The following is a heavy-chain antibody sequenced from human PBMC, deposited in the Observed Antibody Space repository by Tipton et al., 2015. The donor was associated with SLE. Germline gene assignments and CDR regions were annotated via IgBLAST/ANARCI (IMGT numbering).Heavy chain of an antibody. Sequence: GLVKPSETLSLTCAVYGGSFSGYYWSWIRQPPGKGLEWIGYIYHSGSTYYNPSLKSRVTISVDRSKNQFSLKLSSVTAADTAVYYCARYREDIVVEPDDLTRGRSYTYVYYMDVWGKGTTVTVSS. CDR3: ARYREDIVVEPDDLTRGRSYTYVYYMDV. CDR1: GGSFSGYY. V-gene: IGHV4-34*01. CDR2: IYHSGST. J-gene: IGHJ6*03. D-gene: IGHD2-2*01.